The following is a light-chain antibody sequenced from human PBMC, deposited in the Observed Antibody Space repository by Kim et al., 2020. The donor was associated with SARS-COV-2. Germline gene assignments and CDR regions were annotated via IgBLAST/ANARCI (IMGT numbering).Light chain of an antibody. J-gene: IGKJ1*01. CDR1: QSINNN. V-gene: IGKV1-39*01. CDR2: TAS. CDR3: QQSYTAPT. Sequence: SASVGDIVTITCRASQSINNNLNWYQQIPGRAPNLLIHTASSLQSGVPSRFSGSGSGTDFTLIISSLHPEDFATYFCQQSYTAPTFGQGTKVDIK.